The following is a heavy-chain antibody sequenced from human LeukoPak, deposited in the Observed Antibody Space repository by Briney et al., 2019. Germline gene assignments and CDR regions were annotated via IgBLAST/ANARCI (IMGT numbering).Heavy chain of an antibody. CDR3: AVVLMGVTTDY. J-gene: IGHJ4*02. V-gene: IGHV1-2*02. CDR1: GYTFTGYY. D-gene: IGHD1-26*01. CDR2: INPNSGAT. Sequence: ASVKVSCKASGYTFTGYYIHWVRRAPGQGLEWMGWINPNSGATAYAQNLQGRVTMTRGMSISTVYMELSSLRSDDTAMYYCAVVLMGVTTDYWGQGTLVTVSS.